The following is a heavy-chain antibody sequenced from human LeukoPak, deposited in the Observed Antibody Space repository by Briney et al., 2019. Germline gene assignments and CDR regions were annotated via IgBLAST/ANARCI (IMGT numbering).Heavy chain of an antibody. Sequence: SVKVSCKASGGTFSSYAISWVRQAPGQGLEWMGRIIPIFGTANYAQKFQGRVTITTDESTSTAYMELSSLRSEDTAVYYCARAPVDTAMALDYWGQGTLVTVSS. J-gene: IGHJ4*02. CDR3: ARAPVDTAMALDY. CDR1: GGTFSSYA. V-gene: IGHV1-69*05. CDR2: IIPIFGTA. D-gene: IGHD5-18*01.